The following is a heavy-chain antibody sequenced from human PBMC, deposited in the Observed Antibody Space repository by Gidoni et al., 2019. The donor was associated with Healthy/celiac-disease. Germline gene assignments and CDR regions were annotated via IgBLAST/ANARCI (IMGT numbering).Heavy chain of an antibody. V-gene: IGHV1-24*01. CDR2: FDPEDGET. CDR1: GYTLTELS. J-gene: IGHJ3*02. Sequence: QVQLVQSGAEVKKPGASVKVSCKVSGYTLTELSMHWVRQAPGKGLEWMGGFDPEDGETIYAQKFQGRVTMTEDTSTDTAYMELSSLRSEDTAVYYCATLSAVRGVIVYAFDIWGQGTMVTVSS. D-gene: IGHD3-10*01. CDR3: ATLSAVRGVIVYAFDI.